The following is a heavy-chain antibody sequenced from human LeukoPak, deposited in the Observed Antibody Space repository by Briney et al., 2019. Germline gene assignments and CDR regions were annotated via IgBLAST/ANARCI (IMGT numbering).Heavy chain of an antibody. CDR2: INPSGGST. D-gene: IGHD3-22*01. V-gene: IGHV1-46*01. CDR3: ARDPRIVVVTPLYYFDY. J-gene: IGHJ4*02. Sequence: ASVKVSCKASGYTFTSYCMHWVRQAPGQGLEWMGIINPSGGSTSYAQKFQGRVTMTRDTSTSTVYMELSSLRSEDTAVYYCARDPRIVVVTPLYYFDYWGQGTLVTVSS. CDR1: GYTFTSYC.